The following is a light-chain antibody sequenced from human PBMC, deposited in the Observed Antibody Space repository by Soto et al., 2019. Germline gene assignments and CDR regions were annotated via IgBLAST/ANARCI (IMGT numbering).Light chain of an antibody. CDR1: QSVSSY. CDR3: QHRSHWPAT. V-gene: IGKV3-11*01. J-gene: IGKJ4*01. CDR2: DAS. Sequence: EIVLTQSPATLSLSPGERATLSCRASQSVSSYLAWNQQKPGQAPRLLIYDASNRATGIPARFSGCGSGTDFTLTISSLEPDDFAVYYCQHRSHWPATFGGGTMVQIK.